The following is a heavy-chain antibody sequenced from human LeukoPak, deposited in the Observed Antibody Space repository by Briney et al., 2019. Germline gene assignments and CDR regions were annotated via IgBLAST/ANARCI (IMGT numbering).Heavy chain of an antibody. CDR3: ASSYYYGSGSYYREHYYYYYMDV. Sequence: ASVRVSCKASGYTFTSYVINWVRQATGQGLEWMGWMNPNSGNTGYAQKFQGRVTMTRNTSISTAYMELSSLRSEDTAVYYCASSYYYGSGSYYREHYYYYYMDVWGKGTTVTVSS. V-gene: IGHV1-8*01. CDR1: GYTFTSYV. J-gene: IGHJ6*03. D-gene: IGHD3-10*01. CDR2: MNPNSGNT.